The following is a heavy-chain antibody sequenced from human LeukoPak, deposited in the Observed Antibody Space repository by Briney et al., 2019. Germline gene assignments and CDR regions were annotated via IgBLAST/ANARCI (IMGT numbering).Heavy chain of an antibody. V-gene: IGHV1-18*01. J-gene: IGHJ4*02. CDR2: ISAYNGNT. Sequence: PSASVKVSCKASGYTFTSYGISWVRQAPGQGLEWMGWISAYNGNTNYAQKFQGRVTMTRNTSIGTAYMELSSLRSEDTAVYYCARGLQDTWGQGTLVTVSS. D-gene: IGHD2-15*01. CDR3: ARGLQDT. CDR1: GYTFTSYG.